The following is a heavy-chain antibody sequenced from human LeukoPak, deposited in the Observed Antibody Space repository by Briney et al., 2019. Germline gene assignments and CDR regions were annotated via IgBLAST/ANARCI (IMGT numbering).Heavy chain of an antibody. CDR1: GFTFNSYA. V-gene: IGHV3-23*01. CDR3: AKRGGYETMAAFDY. CDR2: ISPSGPDT. Sequence: PGGSLRLSCAATGFTFNSYAMSWVRQAPGEGLEWVSAISPSGPDTYYADSVKGRFAISRDNSKNTLYLQMSSLRAEDSAVYYCAKRGGYETMAAFDYWGQGTLVTVSS. J-gene: IGHJ4*02. D-gene: IGHD3-10*01.